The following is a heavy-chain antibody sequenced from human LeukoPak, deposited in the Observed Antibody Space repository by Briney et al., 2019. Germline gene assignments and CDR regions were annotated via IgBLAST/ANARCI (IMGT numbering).Heavy chain of an antibody. CDR2: INPSNGAA. J-gene: IGHJ4*02. CDR3: ARVLSGWYAAY. Sequence: ASVQVSCKASVYTLTGYYLHWVRQAPGQGLEWMGWINPSNGAATYAEKFRGRVTMSRDTSINTAYMELSSLTSDDTAVYYCARVLSGWYAAYWGQGTLVTISS. V-gene: IGHV1-2*02. CDR1: VYTLTGYY. D-gene: IGHD6-19*01.